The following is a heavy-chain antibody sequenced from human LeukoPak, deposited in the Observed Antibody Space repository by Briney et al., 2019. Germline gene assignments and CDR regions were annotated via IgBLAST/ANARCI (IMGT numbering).Heavy chain of an antibody. CDR2: FDPEDGET. CDR1: GYTLTELS. D-gene: IGHD3-10*01. CDR3: ATGEPITMIRGAIAFHAFDI. J-gene: IGHJ3*02. V-gene: IGHV1-24*01. Sequence: ASVKVSCKVSGYTLTELSMHWVRQAPGKGLEWMGGFDPEDGETIYAQNLQGRVTMTEDTSSNTSYLELSSLRSEDTAVYYCATGEPITMIRGAIAFHAFDIWGQGTSITVSS.